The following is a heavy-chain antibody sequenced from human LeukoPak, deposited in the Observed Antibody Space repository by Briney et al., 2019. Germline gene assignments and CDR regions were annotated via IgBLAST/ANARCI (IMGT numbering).Heavy chain of an antibody. Sequence: PSETLSLTCSVSGDSVSRSDSYWDWIRQPPGKGLEWIGTIYYSGRTYYSSSLKSRVTMSVDPSNNQFSLNLRSVTAADTAVYYCARRRYYDGSGYLEWGLGTLLSVSS. D-gene: IGHD3-22*01. CDR1: GDSVSRSDSY. V-gene: IGHV4-39*01. J-gene: IGHJ1*01. CDR2: IYYSGRT. CDR3: ARRRYYDGSGYLE.